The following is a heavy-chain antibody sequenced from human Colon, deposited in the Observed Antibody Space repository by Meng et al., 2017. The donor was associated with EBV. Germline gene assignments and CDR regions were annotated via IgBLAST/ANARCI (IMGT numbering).Heavy chain of an antibody. CDR2: IYHSGST. CDR1: GGSLSSRNW. J-gene: IGHJ4*02. D-gene: IGHD2-21*02. Sequence: GHLRESGPGPVNPSGTLSLTCAGSGGSLSSRNWWSWVRQPPGKGLEWIGEIYHSGSTNYNPSLKSRVTISVDESKNQFSLRLSSVTAADTAVYYCARVGAYCGGDCYHPRWGQGTLVTVSS. CDR3: ARVGAYCGGDCYHPR. V-gene: IGHV4-4*02.